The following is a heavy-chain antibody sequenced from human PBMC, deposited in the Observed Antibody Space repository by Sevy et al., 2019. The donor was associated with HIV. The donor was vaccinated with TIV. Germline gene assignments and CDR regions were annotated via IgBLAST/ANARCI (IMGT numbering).Heavy chain of an antibody. V-gene: IGHV3-21*01. CDR3: ARDLIYDFWSGSRAKNYYYYGMDV. J-gene: IGHJ6*02. Sequence: GGSLRLSCAASGFTFSSYSMNWVRQAPGKGLEWVSSISSSSSYIYYADSVKGRFTISKDNAKNPLYLQMNSLRAEDTAVYYCARDLIYDFWSGSRAKNYYYYGMDVWGQGTTVTVSS. D-gene: IGHD3-3*01. CDR1: GFTFSSYS. CDR2: ISSSSSYI.